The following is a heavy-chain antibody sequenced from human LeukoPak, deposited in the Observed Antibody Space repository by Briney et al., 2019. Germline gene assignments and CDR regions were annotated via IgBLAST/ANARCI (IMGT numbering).Heavy chain of an antibody. J-gene: IGHJ6*03. V-gene: IGHV1-2*02. CDR1: GYTFTGHY. CDR2: INPNSGGT. D-gene: IGHD6-6*01. CDR3: AAQYSNNYYYYYMDV. Sequence: GASVTLSCKASGYTFTGHYMHWVRQAPGQGLEWMGWINPNSGGTNYAQKFQGRVTMTRDTSISTAYMELSRLRSDDTAVYYCAAQYSNNYYYYYMDVWGKGTTVTVSS.